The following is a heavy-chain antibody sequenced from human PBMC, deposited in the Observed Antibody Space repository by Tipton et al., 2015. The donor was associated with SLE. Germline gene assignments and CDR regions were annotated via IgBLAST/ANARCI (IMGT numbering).Heavy chain of an antibody. Sequence: TLSLTCTVSGGSISSHYWSWIRQPPGKGLEWIGYIYTSGSTNYNPSLKSRVTISVDTSKNQFSLKLSSVTAADTAVYYCARDMQQWGYDYWGQGTLVTVSS. J-gene: IGHJ4*02. V-gene: IGHV4-4*08. CDR1: GGSISSHY. CDR2: IYTSGST. D-gene: IGHD6-19*01. CDR3: ARDMQQWGYDY.